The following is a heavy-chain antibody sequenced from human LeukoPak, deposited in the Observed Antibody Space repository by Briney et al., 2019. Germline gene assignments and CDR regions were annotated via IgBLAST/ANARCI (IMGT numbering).Heavy chain of an antibody. D-gene: IGHD4-17*01. J-gene: IGHJ5*02. CDR3: ARGQDGDYNWFDP. Sequence: PSQTLSLTCAVSGGSISSGGYSWSWIRQPPGKGLEWIGYIYHSGSTYYNPSLKSRVTISVDRSKNQFSLKLSSVTAADTAVYYCARGQDGDYNWFDPWGQGTLVTVSS. CDR2: IYHSGST. CDR1: GGSISSGGYS. V-gene: IGHV4-30-2*01.